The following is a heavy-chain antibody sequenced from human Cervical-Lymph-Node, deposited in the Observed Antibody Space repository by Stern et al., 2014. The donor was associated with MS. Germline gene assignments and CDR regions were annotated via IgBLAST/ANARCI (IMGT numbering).Heavy chain of an antibody. D-gene: IGHD2-2*01. CDR3: ATPALPFF. CDR2: MTPRNGNS. J-gene: IGHJ4*02. Sequence: VQLVQSGTEVKKPGASVKVSCKTSGYTFDTYDITWVRQAPGKGLEWMGRMTPRNGNSVYAQKLQGRVTITRDNSLRTAYLALGGLQSDDTAMYCCATPALPFFWGQGTLITVSS. CDR1: GYTFDTYD. V-gene: IGHV1-8*01.